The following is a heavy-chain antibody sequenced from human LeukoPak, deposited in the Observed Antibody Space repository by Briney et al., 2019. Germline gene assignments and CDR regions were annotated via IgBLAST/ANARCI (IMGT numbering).Heavy chain of an antibody. J-gene: IGHJ4*02. D-gene: IGHD1-7*01. V-gene: IGHV4-59*01. CDR1: GASINSFY. CDR3: ARAVGPANSYYFDY. Sequence: SETLSLTCTVSGASINSFYWSWIRQPPGKRLEWIGYTYYTGSTDFNPSLKSRVTISLDTSKNQFSLKLSSVTAADTAVYYCARAVGPANSYYFDYWGQGTLVTVSS. CDR2: TYYTGST.